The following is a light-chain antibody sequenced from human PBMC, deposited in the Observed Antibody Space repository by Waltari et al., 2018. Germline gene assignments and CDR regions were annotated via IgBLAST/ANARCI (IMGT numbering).Light chain of an antibody. J-gene: IGLJ1*01. CDR3: CSYGGPSTPYV. V-gene: IGLV2-23*02. CDR1: ISDVGNYDL. CDR2: EVY. Sequence: HSALTQPASVSGSLGQSITISCTGTISDVGNYDLVSWYQQHPGRAPKLMIHEVYKRPSGISSRFSASTSCATASLTISELRAEDEADYYCCSYGGPSTPYVFGTGTKVTVL.